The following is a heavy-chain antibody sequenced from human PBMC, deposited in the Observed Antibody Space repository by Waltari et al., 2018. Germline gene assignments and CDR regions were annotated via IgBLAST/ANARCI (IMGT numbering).Heavy chain of an antibody. J-gene: IGHJ3*02. V-gene: IGHV3-23*01. CDR2: ISGNGGST. Sequence: EVQLLDSGGGLVQPGGSLRLSCAASGFTFSSYAMTWVRLAPGKGLEWVSTISGNGGSTYYADSVKGRFTISRDNSKNTLYLQMNSLRAEDTAVYYCARDSPEGSDAFDIWGQGTMVTVSS. CDR3: ARDSPEGSDAFDI. CDR1: GFTFSSYA.